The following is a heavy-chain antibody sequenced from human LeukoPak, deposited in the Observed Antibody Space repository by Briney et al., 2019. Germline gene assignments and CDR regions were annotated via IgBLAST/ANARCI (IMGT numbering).Heavy chain of an antibody. D-gene: IGHD6-6*01. CDR2: ISYDGSNK. CDR1: GFTFTNYG. Sequence: PGGSLRLSCAASGFTFTNYGMHWVRQAPGKGLEWVAVISYDGSNKYYADSVKGRFTISRDNSKNTLSLQVNSLRPEDTAVYYCASSSSSSSYSPGDYWGQGTLVTVSS. J-gene: IGHJ4*02. V-gene: IGHV3-30*03. CDR3: ASSSSSSSYSPGDY.